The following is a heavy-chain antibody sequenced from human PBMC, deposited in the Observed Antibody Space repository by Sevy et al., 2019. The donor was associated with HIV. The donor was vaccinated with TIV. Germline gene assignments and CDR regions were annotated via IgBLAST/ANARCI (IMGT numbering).Heavy chain of an antibody. CDR1: GYSLSKLT. J-gene: IGHJ5*02. V-gene: IGHV1-24*01. CDR2: SDPKDGEI. Sequence: ASVKVSCKVTGYSLSKLTIHWVRQAPGKGLEWMGSSDPKDGEINYAQTFQGRLTMTEDTSTDTAYMELSSLTSDDTAVYLCAIVGLGYYSGSSYYQGDWLDPWGQGTLVTVSS. D-gene: IGHD2-15*01. CDR3: AIVGLGYYSGSSYYQGDWLDP.